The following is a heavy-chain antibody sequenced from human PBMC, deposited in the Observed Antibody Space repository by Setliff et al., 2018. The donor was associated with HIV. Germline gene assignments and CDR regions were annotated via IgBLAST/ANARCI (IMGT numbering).Heavy chain of an antibody. CDR3: ALGYYYGSGSSGVFDI. V-gene: IGHV4-31*03. J-gene: IGHJ3*02. CDR2: IYYSGST. Sequence: TLSLTCTVSGGSISSGGYYWSWIRQHPGKGLEWIGFIYYSGSTYHNPSLKSRVTISVDTSKNQFSLKLNSVTAADTAVYYCALGYYYGSGSSGVFDIWGQGTMVTVS. CDR1: GGSISSGGYY. D-gene: IGHD3-10*01.